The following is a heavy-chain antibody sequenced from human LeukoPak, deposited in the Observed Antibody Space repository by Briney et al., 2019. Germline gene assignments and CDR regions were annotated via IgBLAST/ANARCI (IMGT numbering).Heavy chain of an antibody. CDR2: INPNTGAT. D-gene: IGHD6-19*01. V-gene: IGHV1-2*02. CDR1: GYTLTGYY. Sequence: ASVKVSCKASGYTLTGYYLHWVRQAHGQGLEWMGCINPNTGATHSAQKFQGRITMTRDTSISTAYMDLSRLRSDDTAVYYCARDRVGSGWPRPYYFEVWGQGTLVTVSS. CDR3: ARDRVGSGWPRPYYFEV. J-gene: IGHJ4*02.